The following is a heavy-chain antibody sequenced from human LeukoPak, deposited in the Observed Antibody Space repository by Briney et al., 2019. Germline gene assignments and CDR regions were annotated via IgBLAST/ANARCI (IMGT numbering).Heavy chain of an antibody. V-gene: IGHV1-2*02. D-gene: IGHD3-22*01. Sequence: ASVKVSCKASGYTFTDYYMHWVRRAPGQGLEWMGWINPNSGGTNYAQKFQGRVTMTRVTSISTAYMELSRLRSDDTAVYYCARGAYYYDSSDYYYEGNPFDYWGQGTLVTVSS. CDR3: ARGAYYYDSSDYYYEGNPFDY. J-gene: IGHJ4*02. CDR2: INPNSGGT. CDR1: GYTFTDYY.